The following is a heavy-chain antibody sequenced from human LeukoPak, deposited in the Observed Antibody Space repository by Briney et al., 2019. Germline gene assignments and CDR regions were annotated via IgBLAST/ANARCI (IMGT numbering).Heavy chain of an antibody. CDR1: GGTFSSYA. CDR2: IIPIFGTA. D-gene: IGHD2-15*01. V-gene: IGHV1-69*13. CDR3: AREGRYCGGGRCSYMDV. J-gene: IGHJ6*03. Sequence: ASVKVSCKASGGTFSSYAISWVRQAPGQGLEWMGGIIPIFGTANYAQKFQGRVTITADESTSTAYMELSSLRSEDTAVYYCAREGRYCGGGRCSYMDVWGKGTTVTVSS.